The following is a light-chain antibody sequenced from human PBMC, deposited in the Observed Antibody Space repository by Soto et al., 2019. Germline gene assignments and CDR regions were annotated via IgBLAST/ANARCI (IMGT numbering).Light chain of an antibody. Sequence: EIVLTQSPGTLSLSPGERATLSCRASQSVSSSYLAWYQQKPGQAPRLLIYGVSSRATGIPDRFSGSGSGTDFTLTINKLEPEDFAVYFCQQYGSSRGTFGQGTKV. CDR1: QSVSSSY. V-gene: IGKV3-20*01. CDR3: QQYGSSRGT. J-gene: IGKJ1*01. CDR2: GVS.